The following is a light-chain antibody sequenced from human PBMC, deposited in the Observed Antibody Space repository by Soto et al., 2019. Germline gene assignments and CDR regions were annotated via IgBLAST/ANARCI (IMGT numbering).Light chain of an antibody. J-gene: IGKJ4*01. V-gene: IGKV4-1*01. CDR2: WAS. CDR3: HQYYSSPLS. CDR1: QSRSSSSNNKNY. Sequence: DIVMILSPDSLAVSLGERATINGKSSQSRSSSSNNKNYLSWYQQKPGQAPKALIYWASTRESGVPDRFSGSGSGTDFTLTISSLQAEDVAVDYCHQYYSSPLSFSGSTKV.